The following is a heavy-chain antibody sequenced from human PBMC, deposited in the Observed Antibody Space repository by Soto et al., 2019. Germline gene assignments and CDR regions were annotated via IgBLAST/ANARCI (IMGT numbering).Heavy chain of an antibody. J-gene: IGHJ4*02. CDR2: ITSSSSSS. Sequence: PGGSLRLSCSASGFTFSDYYMSWIRQAPGKGLEWVSSITSSSSSSDYADSVKGRFTISRDNSKNTVYLQMNNLRAEDTAIYYCARSFYSILTGYYSNYFDYWGQGTLVTVSS. CDR3: ARSFYSILTGYYSNYFDY. V-gene: IGHV3-11*03. CDR1: GFTFSDYY. D-gene: IGHD3-9*01.